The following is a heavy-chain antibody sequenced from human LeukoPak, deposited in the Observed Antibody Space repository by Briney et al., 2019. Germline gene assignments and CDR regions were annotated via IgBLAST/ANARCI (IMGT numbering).Heavy chain of an antibody. CDR3: ARETLGPHFYGMDV. D-gene: IGHD3-3*02. V-gene: IGHV3-13*01. J-gene: IGHJ6*02. Sequence: GGSLRLSCEASGFTFSSYDMHWVRHVTGKGLEWVSAIDTAGGTYYSGSVKGRFIISRENAKNSLYLQVNSLRAGDTAVYFCARETLGPHFYGMDVWGQGTTVTVSS. CDR1: GFTFSSYD. CDR2: IDTAGGT.